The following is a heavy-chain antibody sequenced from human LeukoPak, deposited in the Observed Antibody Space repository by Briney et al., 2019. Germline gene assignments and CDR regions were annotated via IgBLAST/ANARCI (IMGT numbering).Heavy chain of an antibody. V-gene: IGHV3-23*01. CDR3: AKVPISGYYYDY. CDR1: GFTFSSYA. D-gene: IGHD3-22*01. CDR2: ISGSGGST. J-gene: IGHJ4*02. Sequence: GGSLRLSCAASGFTFSSYAMSWVRQAPGKGLEWVSAISGSGGSTYYADSVKGRFTISRDNSKNTLYLQMNSLRAEDTAIYYCAKVPISGYYYDYWGQGTLATVSS.